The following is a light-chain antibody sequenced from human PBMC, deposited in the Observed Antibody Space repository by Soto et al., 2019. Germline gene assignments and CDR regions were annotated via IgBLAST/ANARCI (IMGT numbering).Light chain of an antibody. CDR3: QHYGRGSPIA. Sequence: EIVLTQSPATLSLSPGERATLSCRASQSVSNYLAWYQQKPGQAPRLLIYDASNRASGIPARFSGSGSGTDFTLIINRLQPEDFALYFCQHYGRGSPIAFGLGTRLEIK. J-gene: IGKJ5*01. CDR2: DAS. CDR1: QSVSNY. V-gene: IGKV3-11*01.